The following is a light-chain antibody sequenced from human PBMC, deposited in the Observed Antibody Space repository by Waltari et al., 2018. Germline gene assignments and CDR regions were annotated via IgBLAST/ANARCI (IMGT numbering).Light chain of an antibody. Sequence: EIGLTQSPGTASSSPGERVTLSCRASQTVGSSSLAWYQQKPGQAPRLVIYRASRRATGIPDRFSGSGSGTDFSLTISRLEPEDFAVYYCQQHGTLPATFGQGTKVEIK. CDR1: QTVGSSS. V-gene: IGKV3-20*01. CDR3: QQHGTLPAT. CDR2: RAS. J-gene: IGKJ1*01.